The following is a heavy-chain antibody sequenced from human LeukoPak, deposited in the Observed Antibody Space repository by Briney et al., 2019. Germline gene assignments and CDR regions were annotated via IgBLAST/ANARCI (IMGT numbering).Heavy chain of an antibody. Sequence: GGSLRLSCAASGFPFSRYWMTWVRQAPGKGLEWVANIKYDGSEKFYVGSVRGRFTISRDNTNNSPHLQMNSLRAEDTAIYYCARDPTYDSGSPLGYGGQGTLVAVSS. D-gene: IGHD3-10*01. CDR2: IKYDGSEK. J-gene: IGHJ4*02. CDR1: GFPFSRYW. V-gene: IGHV3-7*01. CDR3: ARDPTYDSGSPLGY.